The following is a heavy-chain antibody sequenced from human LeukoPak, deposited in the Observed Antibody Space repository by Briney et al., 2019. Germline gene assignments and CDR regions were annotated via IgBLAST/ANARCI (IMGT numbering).Heavy chain of an antibody. CDR3: ARDNSGRDQAWWFNL. Sequence: ASVKVSCKASGYTFTSYGISWVRQAPGQGLEWMGWISAYNGNTNYAQKLQGRVTMTTDTSTSTAYMELRSLRSDDTAVYYCARDNSGRDQAWWFNLWGQGTLVTVSS. CDR1: GYTFTSYG. D-gene: IGHD3-10*01. J-gene: IGHJ5*02. V-gene: IGHV1-18*01. CDR2: ISAYNGNT.